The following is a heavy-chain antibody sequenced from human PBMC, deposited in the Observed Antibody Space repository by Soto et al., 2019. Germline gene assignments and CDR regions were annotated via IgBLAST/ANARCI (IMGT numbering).Heavy chain of an antibody. V-gene: IGHV4-39*01. D-gene: IGHD6-13*01. CDR2: IYYSGST. Sequence: PSETLSLTCAVSGGSISTSSYYWGWIRQPPGKGLEWIGTIYYSGSTYYNPSLKSRITISVDTSKNQFSLRLSSVTATDTAVYYCAQVSSHGHYKWLDPWGQGTLVTVSS. J-gene: IGHJ5*02. CDR1: GGSISTSSYY. CDR3: AQVSSHGHYKWLDP.